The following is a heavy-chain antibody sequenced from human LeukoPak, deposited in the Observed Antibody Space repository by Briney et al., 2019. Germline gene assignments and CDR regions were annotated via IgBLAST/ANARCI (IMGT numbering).Heavy chain of an antibody. Sequence: SGGSLRLSCAASGFTFSSYSMNWVRQAPGKGLEWVSSISSSSSYVYYADSVKGRFTISRDNAKNSLYLQMNSLRAEDTAVYYCARGYYYGSGSPSYWGQGTLVTVSS. CDR3: ARGYYYGSGSPSY. J-gene: IGHJ4*02. V-gene: IGHV3-21*01. CDR2: ISSSSSYV. CDR1: GFTFSSYS. D-gene: IGHD3-10*01.